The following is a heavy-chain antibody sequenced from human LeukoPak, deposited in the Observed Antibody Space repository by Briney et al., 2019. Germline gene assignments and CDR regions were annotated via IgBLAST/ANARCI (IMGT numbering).Heavy chain of an antibody. V-gene: IGHV3-23*01. CDR3: AKDTSTVPWYFDL. D-gene: IGHD4-17*01. CDR1: GFTFISYA. Sequence: GGSRRLSCAASGFTFISYAMSWVRQAPGKGLEWVSAISDSGGSTYYADSVKGRLTISRDNSKNTLYLQMNSLRVEDTAIYYCAKDTSTVPWYFDLWGRGTLVTVSS. J-gene: IGHJ2*01. CDR2: ISDSGGST.